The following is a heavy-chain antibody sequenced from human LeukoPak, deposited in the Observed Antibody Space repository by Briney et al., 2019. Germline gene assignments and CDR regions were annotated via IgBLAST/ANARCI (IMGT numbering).Heavy chain of an antibody. Sequence: GGSLRLSCAASGFTFSSYSMNWVRQAPGKGLEWVSYISSSSSTIYCADSVKGRFTISRDNAKNSLYLQMNSLRAEDTAVYYCARDPGGYCSSTSCYSWGQGTLVTVSS. J-gene: IGHJ4*02. CDR1: GFTFSSYS. CDR2: ISSSSSTI. CDR3: ARDPGGYCSSTSCYS. V-gene: IGHV3-48*01. D-gene: IGHD2-2*01.